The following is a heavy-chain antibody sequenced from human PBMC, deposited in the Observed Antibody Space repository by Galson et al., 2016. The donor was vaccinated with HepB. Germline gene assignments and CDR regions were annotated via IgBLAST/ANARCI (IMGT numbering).Heavy chain of an antibody. Sequence: ETLSLTCTVSGGSITYFYWTWTRQTPGKGLDWIGNIYYDGSTTYNPSLKSRLTISLDTSKNQFSLKMKSVTAADTAVYYCARAFYGPGALDFWGQGTLVTVSS. CDR3: ARAFYGPGALDF. V-gene: IGHV4-59*01. J-gene: IGHJ4*02. D-gene: IGHD3-10*01. CDR1: GGSITYFY. CDR2: IYYDGST.